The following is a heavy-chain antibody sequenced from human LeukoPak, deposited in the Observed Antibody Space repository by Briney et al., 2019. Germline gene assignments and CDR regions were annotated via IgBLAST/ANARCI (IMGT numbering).Heavy chain of an antibody. CDR1: GFTFSDYY. J-gene: IGHJ4*02. CDR2: ISGGSSDI. CDR3: ARVHHSSSWGTDDC. D-gene: IGHD6-13*01. Sequence: GGSLRLSCAASGFTFSDYYMSWIRQAPGKGLEWVSPISGGSSDIYYAASVRGRFTISRDNAKNSLYLHLNSLRAEDTAVYYCARVHHSSSWGTDDCWGQGTLVTVSS. V-gene: IGHV3-11*06.